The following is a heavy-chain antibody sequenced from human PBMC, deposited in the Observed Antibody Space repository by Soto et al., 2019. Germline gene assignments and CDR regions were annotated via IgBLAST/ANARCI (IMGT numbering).Heavy chain of an antibody. CDR2: ISYDGSNK. V-gene: IGHV3-30*18. Sequence: PGGSLRLSCAASGFTFSSYGMHWVRQAPGKGLEWVAVISYDGSNKYYADSVKGRFTISRDNSKNTLYLQMNSLRAEDTAVYYCAKGLGYCSSTSCYARADNYYYYYMDVWGKGTTVTVSS. D-gene: IGHD2-2*01. J-gene: IGHJ6*03. CDR1: GFTFSSYG. CDR3: AKGLGYCSSTSCYARADNYYYYYMDV.